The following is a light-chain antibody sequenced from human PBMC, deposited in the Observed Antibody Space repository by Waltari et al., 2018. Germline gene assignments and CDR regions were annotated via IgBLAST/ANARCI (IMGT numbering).Light chain of an antibody. J-gene: IGLJ1*01. Sequence: QSALTQPASVSGSPGQSITISCTGSSSDVGGYSLVSWYQQHPGKAPKLMIYAFTKRSSGVSHRFSRSKSGNTASLTISGLQTEDEADYYCCSYAGSTTSSVVFGTGTKVIVL. CDR3: CSYAGSTTSSVV. V-gene: IGLV2-23*02. CDR2: AFT. CDR1: SSDVGGYSL.